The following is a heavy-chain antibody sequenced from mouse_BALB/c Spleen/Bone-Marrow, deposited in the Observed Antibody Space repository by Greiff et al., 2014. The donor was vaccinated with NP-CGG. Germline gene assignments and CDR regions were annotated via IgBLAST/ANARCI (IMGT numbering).Heavy chain of an antibody. V-gene: IGHV1-87*01. CDR1: GYTFTGYW. Sequence: VKLQESGAELARPGASVKLSCKASGYTFTGYWMQWVKQRPGQGLEWIGIIYPGDGDTRYTQKFKGKATLTADKSSSTAYMQHRNLAYEDAAVYYCARDFYDSATAYWGQGTSLTVSS. J-gene: IGHJ2*02. CDR3: ARDFYDSATAY. CDR2: IYPGDGDT. D-gene: IGHD1-1*01.